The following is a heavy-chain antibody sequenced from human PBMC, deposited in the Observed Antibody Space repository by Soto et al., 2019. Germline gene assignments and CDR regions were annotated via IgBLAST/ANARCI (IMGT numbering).Heavy chain of an antibody. CDR2: TYYSGST. J-gene: IGHJ3*02. CDR1: GGSVSSGSYY. Sequence: PSETLSLTCTVSGGSVSSGSYYWSWIRQPPGKGLEWIGYTYYSGSTNYNPSLKSRVTISVDTSKNQFSLKLSSVTAADTAVYYCARSLGVFGTVTLAFDIWGQGTMVPVPS. D-gene: IGHD4-17*01. CDR3: ARSLGVFGTVTLAFDI. V-gene: IGHV4-61*01.